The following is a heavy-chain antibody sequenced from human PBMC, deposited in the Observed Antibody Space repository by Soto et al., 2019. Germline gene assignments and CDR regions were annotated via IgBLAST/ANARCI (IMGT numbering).Heavy chain of an antibody. CDR1: GFTFSSYA. D-gene: IGHD3-3*01. J-gene: IGHJ5*02. CDR3: ANPYYDFWSGYAPHPNWFGP. V-gene: IGHV3-23*01. CDR2: IRGSGGST. Sequence: EVQLLESGGGLVQPGGSLRLSCAASGFTFSSYAMSWVRQAPGKGLEWVSAIRGSGGSTYYADSVKGRFTISRDNSKKPLYLQMNRLRAEDTAGYYCANPYYDFWSGYAPHPNWFGPWGQGTLVTVSS.